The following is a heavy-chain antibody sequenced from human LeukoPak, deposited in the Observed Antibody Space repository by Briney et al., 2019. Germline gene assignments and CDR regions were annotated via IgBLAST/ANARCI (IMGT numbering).Heavy chain of an antibody. CDR2: IYPGDSDT. CDR1: GYSFTSYW. D-gene: IGHD2-21*02. V-gene: IGHV5-51*01. Sequence: GESLKISCKGSGYSFTSYWIAWVRQKPGKGLEWMGIIYPGDSDTRYSPSFQGQVTISADKSTSTAYLQWSSLKASATDMYYCARTAGGLAHRYFDLWGRGTLVTVSS. J-gene: IGHJ2*01. CDR3: ARTAGGLAHRYFDL.